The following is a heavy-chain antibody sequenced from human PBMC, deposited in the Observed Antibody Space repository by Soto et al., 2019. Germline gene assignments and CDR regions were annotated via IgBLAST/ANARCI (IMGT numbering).Heavy chain of an antibody. V-gene: IGHV3-23*01. D-gene: IGHD5-12*01. J-gene: IGHJ4*02. CDR1: GFTFSCFG. CDR3: AKRSGGFSEFDY. CDR2: VDYTGSYT. Sequence: PGGSLRLSCAASGFTFSCFGMNWVRQPPGKGLEWVSSVDYTGSYTFYAASVKGRFTISRDNSKNMVYLELNSLRAEDTAVYYCAKRSGGFSEFDYWGQGTLVTVSS.